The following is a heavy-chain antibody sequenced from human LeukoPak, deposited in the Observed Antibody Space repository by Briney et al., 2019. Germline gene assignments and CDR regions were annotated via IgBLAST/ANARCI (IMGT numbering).Heavy chain of an antibody. CDR2: IGGSGSRT. V-gene: IGHV3-23*01. D-gene: IGHD6-19*01. CDR1: GFTFSSYA. Sequence: GGSLRLSCAASGFTFSSYAMSWVRQAPGKSLEWVSGIGGSGSRTSYADSVKGRFTISRDNSKNTLYLQMNSLRAEDTAIYYCAKKYGVTVYGSGLNYFDYWGQGTLVTVSS. CDR3: AKKYGVTVYGSGLNYFDY. J-gene: IGHJ4*02.